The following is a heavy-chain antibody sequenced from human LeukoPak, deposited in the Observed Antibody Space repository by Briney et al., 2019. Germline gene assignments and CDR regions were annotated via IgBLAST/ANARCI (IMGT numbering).Heavy chain of an antibody. D-gene: IGHD1-26*01. CDR2: IKGKTDGGTT. V-gene: IGHV3-15*01. CDR1: GFTFSNAW. CDR3: TTVEYSGSYY. Sequence: GGSLRLSCAASGFTFSNAWMSWVRQAPGKGLEWVGRIKGKTDGGTTDYAAPVKGRFTISRDDSKNTLYLQMNSLKTEGTAVYYCTTVEYSGSYYWGQGTLVTVSS. J-gene: IGHJ4*02.